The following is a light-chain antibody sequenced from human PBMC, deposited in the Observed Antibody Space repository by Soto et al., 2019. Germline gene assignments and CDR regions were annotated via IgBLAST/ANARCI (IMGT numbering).Light chain of an antibody. J-gene: IGKJ2*01. V-gene: IGKV1-5*03. CDR3: QQSWRSPFT. CDR1: QTISSW. Sequence: DIQMTQSPSTLSGSVGDRVTITCRASQTISSWLAWYQQKPGKAPKLLIYKASTLQSGVPSRFSGSGSATGFTLTINSLQPEDFGSYYCQQSWRSPFTFGQGTKLEIK. CDR2: KAS.